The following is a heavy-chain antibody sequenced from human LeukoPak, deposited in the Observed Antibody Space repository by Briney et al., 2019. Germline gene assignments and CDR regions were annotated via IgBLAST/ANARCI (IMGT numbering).Heavy chain of an antibody. CDR2: ISSSGSTI. CDR3: ARKSGYCSGGSCYYYFDY. V-gene: IGHV3-48*03. Sequence: GWSLRLSCAASGVTFSSYEMNWVRQAPGKGLEWVSYISSSGSTIYYADSVKGRFTISRDNAKNSLYLQMNSLRAEDTAVYYCARKSGYCSGGSCYYYFDYWGQGTLVTVSS. D-gene: IGHD2-15*01. J-gene: IGHJ4*02. CDR1: GVTFSSYE.